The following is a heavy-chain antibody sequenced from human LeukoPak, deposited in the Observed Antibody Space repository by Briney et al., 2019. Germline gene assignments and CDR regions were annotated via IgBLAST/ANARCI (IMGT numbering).Heavy chain of an antibody. CDR3: ARDRRDPDYYFDQ. V-gene: IGHV3-33*01. CDR1: GFTFSSYG. D-gene: IGHD3-10*01. CDR2: VWYDGSEK. J-gene: IGHJ4*02. Sequence: PGRSLRLSCAASGFTFSSYGIHWVRQAPGKGLEWVAVVWYDGSEKYYADSVKGRFTISRDNSKNTLYLQMNSLRAEDTAIYYCARDRRDPDYYFDQWGQGTLVTVSS.